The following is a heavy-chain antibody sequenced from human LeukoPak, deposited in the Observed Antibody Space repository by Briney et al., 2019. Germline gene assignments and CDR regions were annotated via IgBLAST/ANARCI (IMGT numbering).Heavy chain of an antibody. V-gene: IGHV4-39*01. CDR3: ARYWGPYDNSGAYFDY. J-gene: IGHJ4*02. Sequence: SETLSLTCTVSGDSISSSSYYWVWLRQPPGKWLEWIATIYYSGSTYYNPSLKSRVTISVDTSKNQFSLKLSSVTAADTAMYYCARYWGPYDNSGAYFDYWGQGTLVTVSS. CDR2: IYYSGST. D-gene: IGHD3-22*01. CDR1: GDSISSSSYY.